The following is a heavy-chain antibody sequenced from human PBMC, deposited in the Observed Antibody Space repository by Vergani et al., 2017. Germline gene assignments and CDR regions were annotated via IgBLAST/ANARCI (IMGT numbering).Heavy chain of an antibody. CDR3: ARWTQDEVWELLPGSD. Sequence: QVQLVQSGAEVKKPGASVKVSCKASGYTFTSYGISWVRQAPGQGLEWMGWIGAYNGNTNYAQKPQVRVTMTTNTSTSTAYMELRRLRSDDTAVYYCARWTQDEVWELLPGSDWVQGTLVTVSS. D-gene: IGHD1-26*01. CDR2: IGAYNGNT. CDR1: GYTFTSYG. J-gene: IGHJ4*02. V-gene: IGHV1-18*01.